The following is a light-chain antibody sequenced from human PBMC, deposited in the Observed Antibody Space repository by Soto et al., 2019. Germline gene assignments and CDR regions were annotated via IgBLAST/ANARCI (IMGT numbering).Light chain of an antibody. Sequence: EIVLTQSPGTLSLSPGERATLSCRASQSVSNNYLAWYQHKPGQAPRLLIYGASSRATGIPDRFSGSGSVTDFTLTISRLEPGDFAVYYCQQYGSPPLTFGQGTKVEIK. J-gene: IGKJ1*01. CDR1: QSVSNNY. CDR2: GAS. V-gene: IGKV3-20*01. CDR3: QQYGSPPLT.